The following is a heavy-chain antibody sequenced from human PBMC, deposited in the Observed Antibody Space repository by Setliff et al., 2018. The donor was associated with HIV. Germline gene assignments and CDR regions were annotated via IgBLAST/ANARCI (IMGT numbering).Heavy chain of an antibody. CDR1: GGTFSRYA. Sequence: SVKVSCKASGGTFSRYAMSWVRQAPGQGLEWMGGIIPIFGTANYAQKFQGRVTITADESTSTAYMELSSLRSEDTAVYYCARYRDGSPDVYFDYWGQGTLVTVSS. J-gene: IGHJ4*02. D-gene: IGHD2-15*01. V-gene: IGHV1-69*13. CDR2: IIPIFGTA. CDR3: ARYRDGSPDVYFDY.